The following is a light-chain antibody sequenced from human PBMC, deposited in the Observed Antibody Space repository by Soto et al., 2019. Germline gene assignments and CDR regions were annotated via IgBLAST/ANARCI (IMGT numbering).Light chain of an antibody. CDR2: NFN. J-gene: IGLJ2*01. V-gene: IGLV1-44*01. Sequence: QPALTQPPSASGTPGQRVTISCSGSTSNIGGNTVHWYQHLPGTAPKLLIYNFNERPSGVPDRFSGSKSGTSASLAISGLQSEDEADYYCAAWDDSLNGPVFGGGTKLTVL. CDR3: AAWDDSLNGPV. CDR1: TSNIGGNT.